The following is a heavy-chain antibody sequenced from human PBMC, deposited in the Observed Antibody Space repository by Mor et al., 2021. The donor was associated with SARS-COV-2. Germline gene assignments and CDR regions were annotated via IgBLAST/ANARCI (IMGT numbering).Heavy chain of an antibody. J-gene: IGHJ4*02. CDR3: ARGVVATILPSDY. CDR2: GNGNT. Sequence: GNGNTKYSQKFQGRVTITRDTSASTAYMELSSLRSEDTAVYYCARGVVATILPSDYWGQGTLVTVSS. V-gene: IGHV1-3*01. D-gene: IGHD5-12*01.